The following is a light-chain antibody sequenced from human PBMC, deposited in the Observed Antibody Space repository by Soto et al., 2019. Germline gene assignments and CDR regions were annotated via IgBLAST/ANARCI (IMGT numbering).Light chain of an antibody. Sequence: EIVMTQSLATLSVSPGERVTLSCRASQSVSRNLAWYQQIPGQAPRLLIYGASTRATGIPARFSGSGSGTEFTLTISLLQSEDFAVYYCQQYNNWSPLAFGGGTKVEIK. CDR2: GAS. J-gene: IGKJ4*01. V-gene: IGKV3-15*01. CDR3: QQYNNWSPLA. CDR1: QSVSRN.